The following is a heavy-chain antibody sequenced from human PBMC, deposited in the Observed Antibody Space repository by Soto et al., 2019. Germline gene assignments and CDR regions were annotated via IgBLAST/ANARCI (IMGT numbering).Heavy chain of an antibody. Sequence: QVQLVQSGAEVKKPGASVKVSCKASGYTFTSYYMHWVRQAPGQGLEWMGIINPSGGSTSYAQKFQGRVTMTRDTSTSTVYMELSSLRSEDTAVYYCARDLSIAAADSYWYFDLWGRSTLVTVSS. J-gene: IGHJ2*01. D-gene: IGHD6-13*01. CDR1: GYTFTSYY. CDR2: INPSGGST. V-gene: IGHV1-46*01. CDR3: ARDLSIAAADSYWYFDL.